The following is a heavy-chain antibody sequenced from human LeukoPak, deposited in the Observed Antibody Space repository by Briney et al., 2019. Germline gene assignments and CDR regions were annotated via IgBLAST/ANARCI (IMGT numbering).Heavy chain of an antibody. CDR3: ARHSDYIPFAMDV. V-gene: IGHV4-39*01. CDR1: GGSISGSRSS. Sequence: SETLSLTCTVSGGSISGSRSSSGWFRQPSGEGLEWIGNIYYRRTTYYSPSLKSRVTISVDTSMNLFSMKLSAVTAPDTAVYYCARHSDYIPFAMDVWGQGTTVTVSS. J-gene: IGHJ6*01. CDR2: IYYRRTT. D-gene: IGHD3-10*01.